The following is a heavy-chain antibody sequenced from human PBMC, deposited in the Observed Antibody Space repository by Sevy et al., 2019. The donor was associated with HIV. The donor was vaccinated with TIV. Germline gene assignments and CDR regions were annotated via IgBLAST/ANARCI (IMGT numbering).Heavy chain of an antibody. D-gene: IGHD1-7*01. CDR2: ISAYNGNT. CDR1: GYTFTSYG. J-gene: IGHJ5*02. Sequence: ASVKVSRKASGYTFTSYGISWVRQAPGQGLEWMGWISAYNGNTNHAQKLQGRVTMTTDTSTSTAYMELRSLRSDDTAVYYSARDLGVNWNYDHWGQGTLVTVSS. V-gene: IGHV1-18*01. CDR3: ARDLGVNWNYDH.